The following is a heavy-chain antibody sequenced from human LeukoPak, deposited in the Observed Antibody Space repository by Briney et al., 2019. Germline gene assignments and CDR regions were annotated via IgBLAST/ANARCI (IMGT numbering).Heavy chain of an antibody. Sequence: GGSLRLSCAASGFTFSSCSMNWVRQAPGKGLEWVANIKQDGSDKYYVDSMKGRFTISRDNAKNSLYLQMNSLRVEDTAVYYCASGGSYFGYWGQGTLVTVSS. CDR3: ASGGSYFGY. D-gene: IGHD1-26*01. V-gene: IGHV3-7*01. CDR1: GFTFSSCS. J-gene: IGHJ4*02. CDR2: IKQDGSDK.